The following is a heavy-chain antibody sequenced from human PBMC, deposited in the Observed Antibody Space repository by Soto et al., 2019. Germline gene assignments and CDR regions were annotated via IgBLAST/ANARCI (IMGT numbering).Heavy chain of an antibody. D-gene: IGHD5-12*01. CDR2: IYPGDSDT. CDR1: GYSFTSYW. Sequence: PGESLKISCKGSGYSFTSYWIGWVRQMPGKGLGWMGIIYPGDSDTRYSPSFQGQVTISADKSISTAYLQWSSLKASDTAMYYCARTTAVATSPYYYYYGMDVWGQGTTVTVSS. V-gene: IGHV5-51*01. J-gene: IGHJ6*02. CDR3: ARTTAVATSPYYYYYGMDV.